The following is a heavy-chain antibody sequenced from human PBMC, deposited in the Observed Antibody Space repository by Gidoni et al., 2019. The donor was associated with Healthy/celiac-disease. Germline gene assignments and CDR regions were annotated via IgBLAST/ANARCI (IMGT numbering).Heavy chain of an antibody. J-gene: IGHJ6*02. CDR3: ARVIAVAAPYYYYGMDV. CDR2: ISYDGSNK. Sequence: QVQLVESGGGVVQPGRSLRLSCAASGFTFSSYAMHWVRQAPGKGLEWVAVISYDGSNKYYADSVKGRFTISRDNSKNTLYLQMNSLRAEDTAVYYCARVIAVAAPYYYYGMDVWGQGTTVTVSS. CDR1: GFTFSSYA. D-gene: IGHD6-19*01. V-gene: IGHV3-30-3*01.